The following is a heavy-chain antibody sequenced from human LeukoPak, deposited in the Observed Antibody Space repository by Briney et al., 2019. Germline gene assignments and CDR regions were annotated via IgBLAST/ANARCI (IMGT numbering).Heavy chain of an antibody. CDR3: ARSFRKYCSGGSCLSFDY. Sequence: ASVKVSCKASGYTFTSYGISWVRQAPGQGLEWMGWISAYNGNTNYAQKLQGRVSMTTDTSTSTAYMELRSLRSDDTAIYYCARSFRKYCSGGSCLSFDYWGQGTLVTVSS. CDR1: GYTFTSYG. CDR2: ISAYNGNT. V-gene: IGHV1-18*01. J-gene: IGHJ4*02. D-gene: IGHD2-15*01.